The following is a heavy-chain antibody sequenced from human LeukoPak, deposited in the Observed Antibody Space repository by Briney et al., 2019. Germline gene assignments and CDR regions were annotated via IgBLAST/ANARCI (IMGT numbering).Heavy chain of an antibody. Sequence: GGSLRLSCAASGFTFSNAWMSWVRQAPGEGLEWVVRIKSKTDGGTTDYAAPVKGRFTISRDDSKNTLYLQMNSLKTEDTAVYYCTTHYYGSGSCDYWGQGTLVTVSS. J-gene: IGHJ4*02. V-gene: IGHV3-15*01. D-gene: IGHD3-10*01. CDR1: GFTFSNAW. CDR3: TTHYYGSGSCDY. CDR2: IKSKTDGGTT.